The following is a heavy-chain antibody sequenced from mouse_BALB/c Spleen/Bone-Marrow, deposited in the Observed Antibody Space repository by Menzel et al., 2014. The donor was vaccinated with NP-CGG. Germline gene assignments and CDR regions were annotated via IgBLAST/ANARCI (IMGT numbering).Heavy chain of an antibody. Sequence: EVHLQQSGAELVKPGASVKLSCTASGFNIXDTYMHWVKQRPEQGLEWIGRIDPANGNTKYDPKFQGKATITADTSSNTAYLQLSSLTSEDTAVYYCASYYYGYYSDSWGQGTTLTVSS. CDR1: GFNIXDTY. J-gene: IGHJ2*01. V-gene: IGHV14-3*02. D-gene: IGHD1-1*01. CDR2: IDPANGNT. CDR3: ASYYYGYYSDS.